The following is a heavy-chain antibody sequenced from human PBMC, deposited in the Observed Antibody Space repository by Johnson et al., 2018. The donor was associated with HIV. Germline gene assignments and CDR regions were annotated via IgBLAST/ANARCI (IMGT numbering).Heavy chain of an antibody. J-gene: IGHJ3*02. CDR2: IWYDGTNK. V-gene: IGHV3-33*06. Sequence: QVHLVESGGGVVQPGRPLRLSCAASGLIFSNYGMHWVRQAPGKGLEWVALIWYDGTNKYYADSVKGLFTISRDNSKSTLYLQMNSVRDEDATVYYWAKGGAHGEGAFDIWGQGTMVTVPS. CDR1: GLIFSNYG. D-gene: IGHD3-10*01. CDR3: AKGGAHGEGAFDI.